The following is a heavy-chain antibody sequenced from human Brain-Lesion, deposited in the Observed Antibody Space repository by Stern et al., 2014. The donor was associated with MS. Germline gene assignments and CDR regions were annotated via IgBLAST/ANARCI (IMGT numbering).Heavy chain of an antibody. CDR1: GYIFTGYY. CDR3: ARDQRGITIFGVVTDYYYLGMDV. J-gene: IGHJ6*02. Sequence: VQLVESGAEVKKPGASVKVSCKTSGYIFTGYYIHWVRQAPGQGLEWMAWINRNTGGTKYAQKFQGRVTMSRDTSISTAYVELSSLTSDDTAVYYCARDQRGITIFGVVTDYYYLGMDVWGQGTTVTVSS. CDR2: INRNTGGT. V-gene: IGHV1-2*02. D-gene: IGHD3-3*01.